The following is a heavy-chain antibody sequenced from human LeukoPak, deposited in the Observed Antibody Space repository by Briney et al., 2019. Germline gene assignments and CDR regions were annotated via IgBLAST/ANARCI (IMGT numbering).Heavy chain of an antibody. D-gene: IGHD5-24*01. J-gene: IGHJ5*02. CDR1: GGFISVSSYY. V-gene: IGHV4-39*01. Sequence: SETLSLTCTVSGGFISVSSYYWGWIRQPPGKDLEWFGSIYYSGSSYYNPSLKSRVTISVDTSKNHCALKQSSVTAADTAVYYCARHLDGYNGLDPWGEGTLLTVSS. CDR2: IYYSGSS. CDR3: ARHLDGYNGLDP.